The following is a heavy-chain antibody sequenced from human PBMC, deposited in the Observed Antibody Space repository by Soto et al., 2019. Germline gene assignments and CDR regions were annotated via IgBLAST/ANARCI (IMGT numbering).Heavy chain of an antibody. CDR2: IDYSGST. V-gene: IGHV4-61*01. D-gene: IGHD3-9*01. J-gene: IGHJ6*04. Sequence: SQTLSLTCIVSGGSVGSGSYDLSWNQQPPGNGLEWIGYIDYSGSTNYNPSFKSRVTISVDTSKNQFSLKLSSVTAADTAVYYCARDKRLIDYNELTGVNRVYSVMDVWGKGTTVTVSS. CDR3: ARDKRLIDYNELTGVNRVYSVMDV. CDR1: GGSVGSGSYD.